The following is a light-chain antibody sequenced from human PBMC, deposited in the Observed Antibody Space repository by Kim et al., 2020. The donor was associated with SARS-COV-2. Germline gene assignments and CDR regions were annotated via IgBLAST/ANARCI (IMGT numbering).Light chain of an antibody. CDR3: QQYSTYPYT. J-gene: IGKJ2*01. CDR2: AAT. CDR1: QSISSC. V-gene: IGKV1-8*01. Sequence: SASTGDRVTITCRASQSISSCLAWYQQRPGKAPKLLIYAATTLKSGVPSMFSGSGSGTEFTLTISCLQSDDFATYYCQQYSTYPYTFGQGTKLEI.